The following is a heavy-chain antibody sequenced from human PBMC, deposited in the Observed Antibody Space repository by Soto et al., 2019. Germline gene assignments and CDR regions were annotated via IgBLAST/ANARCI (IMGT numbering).Heavy chain of an antibody. Sequence: PGGSLRLSCAASGFTLSSYAMIWVRQAPGKGLEWVSAIGGGGDWTYYAASVKGRFTISRDNSKNTVYQQMNSLRADDTAVYYCARISESSPDYWGQGTLVTVSS. CDR2: IGGGGDWT. J-gene: IGHJ4*02. CDR1: GFTLSSYA. V-gene: IGHV3-23*01. CDR3: ARISESSPDY.